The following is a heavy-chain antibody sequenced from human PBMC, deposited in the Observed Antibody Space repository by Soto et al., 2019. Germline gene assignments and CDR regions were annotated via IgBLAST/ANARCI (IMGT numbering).Heavy chain of an antibody. CDR2: INHSGST. V-gene: IGHV4-34*01. Sequence: SETLSLTCAVYGGSFSGYYWSWIRQPPGKGLEWIGEINHSGSTNYNPSLKSRVTISVDTSKNQFSLKLSFVTAADTAVYYCARRVVGKYRQVDYWGQGTLVTVSS. CDR1: GGSFSGYY. J-gene: IGHJ4*02. D-gene: IGHD2-2*01. CDR3: ARRVVGKYRQVDY.